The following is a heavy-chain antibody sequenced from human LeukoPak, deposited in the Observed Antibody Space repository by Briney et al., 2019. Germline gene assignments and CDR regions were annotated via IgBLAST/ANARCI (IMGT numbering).Heavy chain of an antibody. Sequence: SETLSLTCSVSGYSISSGYYWGWFRQPPGKGLEWIGSIYHSGSTYYNPSLKSRVTISVDTSKNQFSLKLSSVTAADTAVYYCAREKGYSYARGYYYYYMDVWGKGTTVTVSS. CDR1: GYSISSGYY. D-gene: IGHD5-18*01. V-gene: IGHV4-38-2*02. J-gene: IGHJ6*03. CDR2: IYHSGST. CDR3: AREKGYSYARGYYYYYMDV.